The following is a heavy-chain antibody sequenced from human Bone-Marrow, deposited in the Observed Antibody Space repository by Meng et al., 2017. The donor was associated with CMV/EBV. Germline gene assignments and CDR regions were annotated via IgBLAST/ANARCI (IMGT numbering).Heavy chain of an antibody. CDR3: RVMVRGVPPSFFDY. J-gene: IGHJ4*02. Sequence: GESLKISCAASGFIFSTYEMNWVRQAPGKGLQWISYISDSGLTIYYADSVKGRFTISRDNAKNSLYLQMNSLRAEDTAVYYCRVMVRGVPPSFFDYWGQGTLVTVSS. CDR1: GFIFSTYE. D-gene: IGHD3-10*01. V-gene: IGHV3-48*03. CDR2: ISDSGLTI.